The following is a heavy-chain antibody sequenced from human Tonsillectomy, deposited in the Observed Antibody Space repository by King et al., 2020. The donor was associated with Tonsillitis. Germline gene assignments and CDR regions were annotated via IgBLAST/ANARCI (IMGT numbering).Heavy chain of an antibody. J-gene: IGHJ4*02. CDR3: AKGALWFGESPLDY. CDR2: IRYDGSNK. CDR1: GFTFSSYG. Sequence: VQLVESGGGVVQPGGSLRLSCAASGFTFSSYGMHWVRQAPGKGLEWVVFIRYDGSNKYYADSVKGRFTISRDNSKNTLYLQMNSLRAEDTAVYYCAKGALWFGESPLDYWGQGTLVTVSS. D-gene: IGHD3-10*01. V-gene: IGHV3-30*02.